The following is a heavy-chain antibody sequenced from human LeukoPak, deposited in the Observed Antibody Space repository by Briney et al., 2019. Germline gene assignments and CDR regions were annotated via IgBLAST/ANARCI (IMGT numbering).Heavy chain of an antibody. J-gene: IGHJ4*02. D-gene: IGHD6-19*01. Sequence: GASVKVSCKASGYTFTSYDINWVRQATGQGLEWMGLMNPNSGNTGYAQKFQGRVTMTRNTSISTAYMELSSLRSEDTAVYYCARGGGATIFDSSGWYLSGYWGQGTLVTVSS. CDR1: GYTFTSYD. V-gene: IGHV1-8*01. CDR3: ARGGGATIFDSSGWYLSGY. CDR2: MNPNSGNT.